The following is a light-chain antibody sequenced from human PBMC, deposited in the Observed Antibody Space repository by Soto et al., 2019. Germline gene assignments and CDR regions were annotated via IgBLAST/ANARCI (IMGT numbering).Light chain of an antibody. Sequence: EIVLTQSPGTLSLSPGERATLSCRASQSVRSSYLAWYQQKPGQAPRLLICGASSRATGIPDRFSGSGSGTDFTLTIRRLEPEDFAVYYCQQYGSSSQTFGQGTKVEIK. CDR2: GAS. J-gene: IGKJ1*01. V-gene: IGKV3-20*01. CDR1: QSVRSSY. CDR3: QQYGSSSQT.